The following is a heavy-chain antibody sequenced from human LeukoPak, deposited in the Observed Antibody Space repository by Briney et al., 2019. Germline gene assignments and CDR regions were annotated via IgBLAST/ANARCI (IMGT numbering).Heavy chain of an antibody. V-gene: IGHV1-2*02. CDR3: ARGYCSSTSCYSVYYYYGMDV. D-gene: IGHD2-2*02. CDR1: GYTFTGYY. Sequence: ASVKVSCKASGYTFTGYYMHWVRQAPGQGLEWMGWINPNSGGTNYAQKFQGRVTMTRDTSISTAYMELSRLRSDDTAVYYCARGYCSSTSCYSVYYYYGMDVWGKGTTVTVSS. CDR2: INPNSGGT. J-gene: IGHJ6*04.